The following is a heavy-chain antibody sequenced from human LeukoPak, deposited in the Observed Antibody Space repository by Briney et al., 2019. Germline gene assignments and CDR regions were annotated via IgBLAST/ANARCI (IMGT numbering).Heavy chain of an antibody. CDR3: ARDRNWFDP. J-gene: IGHJ5*02. CDR1: GYTFTKFG. V-gene: IGHV1-18*01. Sequence: GASVKVSCKASGYTFTKFGISWVRQAPGQGLEWLGWISTYNGNRNYTERLQGRVTLTTDTSTRTAYMELKSLTFDDTAVYYCARDRNWFDPWGQRTPVTLSS. CDR2: ISTYNGNR.